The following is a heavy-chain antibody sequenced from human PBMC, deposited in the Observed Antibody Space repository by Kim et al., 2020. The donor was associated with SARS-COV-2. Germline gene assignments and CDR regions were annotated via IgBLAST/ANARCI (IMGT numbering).Heavy chain of an antibody. V-gene: IGHV4-39*01. D-gene: IGHD3-9*01. J-gene: IGHJ4*02. CDR1: GGSISSSSYY. CDR3: GSFDWLLAHFDY. CDR2: IYYSGST. Sequence: SETLSLTCTVSGGSISSSSYYWGWIRQPPGKGLEWIGSIYYSGSTYYNPSLKSRVTISVDTSKNQFSLKLSSVTAADTAVYYCGSFDWLLAHFDYWGQGTLVTVSS.